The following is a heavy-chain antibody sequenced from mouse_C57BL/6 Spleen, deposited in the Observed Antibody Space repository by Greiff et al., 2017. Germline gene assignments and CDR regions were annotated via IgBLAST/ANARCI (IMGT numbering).Heavy chain of an antibody. CDR2: IRNKANGYTT. V-gene: IGHV7-3*01. Sequence: EVQVVESGGGLVQPGGSLSLSCAASGFTFSDYYMSWVRQPPGKALEWLGFIRNKANGYTTEYSASVKGRFTISRDNSQSILYLQMNALRAEDSATYYCARSSYDYDYAMDYWGQGTSVTVSS. D-gene: IGHD2-4*01. CDR3: ARSSYDYDYAMDY. J-gene: IGHJ4*01. CDR1: GFTFSDYY.